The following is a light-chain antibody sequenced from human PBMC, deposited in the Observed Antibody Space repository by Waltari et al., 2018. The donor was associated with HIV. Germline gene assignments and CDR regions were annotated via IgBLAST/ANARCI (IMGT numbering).Light chain of an antibody. CDR3: QKYNSAPRT. CDR1: QGIGHS. CDR2: AAS. J-gene: IGKJ1*01. Sequence: DLQMTQSPSSLSASVGDRVSITCRASQGIGHSLAWYQQKPGKVPNLLIYAASTLQSGVPARFSGSGSGTHFTLTISSLQPEDIATYYCQKYNSAPRTFGQGTKVEIK. V-gene: IGKV1-27*01.